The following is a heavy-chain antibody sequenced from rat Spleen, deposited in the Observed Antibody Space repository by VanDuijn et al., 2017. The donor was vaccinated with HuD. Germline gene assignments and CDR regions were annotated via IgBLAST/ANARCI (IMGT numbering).Heavy chain of an antibody. Sequence: EVQLVESGGGLVQPGRSMKLSCAASGFTFTNYGVAWVRQAPTKGLEWVASISSGGRNTYYRDSVKGRFTISADNAKSTLYLQMDSLRSEDTASYYCARHHYDGYYHGPVLGVMDAWGQGDSVTVSS. V-gene: IGHV5-25*01. CDR3: ARHHYDGYYHGPVLGVMDA. CDR2: ISSGGRNT. CDR1: GFTFTNYG. J-gene: IGHJ4*01. D-gene: IGHD1-12*03.